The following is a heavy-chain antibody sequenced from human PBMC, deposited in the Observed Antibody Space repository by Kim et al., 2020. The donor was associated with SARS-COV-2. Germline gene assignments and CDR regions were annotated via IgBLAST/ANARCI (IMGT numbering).Heavy chain of an antibody. CDR3: VKDRAIRGPNDFDH. D-gene: IGHD1-26*01. Sequence: TNSVKGRFTVSKDNSNNMLFLQMNSLRVEDTALYYCVKDRAIRGPNDFDHWGQGTLVTVS. V-gene: IGHV3-23*01. J-gene: IGHJ4*02.